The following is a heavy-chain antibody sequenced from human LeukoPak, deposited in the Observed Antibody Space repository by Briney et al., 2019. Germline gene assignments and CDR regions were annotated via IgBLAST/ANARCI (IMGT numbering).Heavy chain of an antibody. CDR2: IYNSGST. CDR1: DGSPPSIY. Sequence: PETLSLTCAVYDGSPPSIYSECDRQPPGKGLEWIGNIYNSGSTDYNPSLKSRVTISVNLSKKQISLKLTSVTAADRAIYYCARDRSRYWSFDLWGRGTLVTVSS. V-gene: IGHV4-59*01. J-gene: IGHJ2*01. CDR3: ARDRSRYWSFDL.